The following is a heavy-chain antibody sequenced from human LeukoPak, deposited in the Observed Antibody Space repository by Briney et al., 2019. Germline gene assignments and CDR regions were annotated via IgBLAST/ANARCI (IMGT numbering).Heavy chain of an antibody. Sequence: SETLSLTCTVSGGSISSGSYYWRWIRQPAGKGLEWIGRIYTSGSTNYNPSLKSRVTISVDTSKNQFSLKLSSVTAADTAVYYCARIGGYCSGGSCYSGWFDPWGQGTLVTVSS. V-gene: IGHV4-61*02. J-gene: IGHJ5*02. CDR1: GGSISSGSYY. CDR3: ARIGGYCSGGSCYSGWFDP. CDR2: IYTSGST. D-gene: IGHD2-15*01.